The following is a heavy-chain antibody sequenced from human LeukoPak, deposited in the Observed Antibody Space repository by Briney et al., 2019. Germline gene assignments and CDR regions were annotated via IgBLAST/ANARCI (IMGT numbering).Heavy chain of an antibody. D-gene: IGHD6-13*01. J-gene: IGHJ6*02. V-gene: IGHV4-59*01. CDR1: GGSISGYY. CDR3: ARHFAIAGSLSYGMAV. CDR2: IYYSGST. Sequence: PSETLSLTCTVSGGSISGYYGSWIRQPPGKGLEWIGYIYYSGSTNYNPSLKSRVTISVDTSKKQFSLKLSSVTAAYTAVYYCARHFAIAGSLSYGMAVWGQGITVTVSS.